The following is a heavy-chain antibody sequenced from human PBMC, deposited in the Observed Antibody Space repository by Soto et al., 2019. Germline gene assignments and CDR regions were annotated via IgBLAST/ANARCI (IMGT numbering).Heavy chain of an antibody. J-gene: IGHJ4*02. CDR3: ARGLSMITFGGVIPNFDY. CDR2: ISGSGGST. Sequence: PGGSLRLSCAASGFPFTKYAMSWVRQAPGKGLEWVSAISGSGGSTYYADSVKGRFTISRDNSKNTLYLQMNSLRAEDTAVYYCARGLSMITFGGVIPNFDYWGQGTPVTVSS. CDR1: GFPFTKYA. V-gene: IGHV3-23*01. D-gene: IGHD3-16*02.